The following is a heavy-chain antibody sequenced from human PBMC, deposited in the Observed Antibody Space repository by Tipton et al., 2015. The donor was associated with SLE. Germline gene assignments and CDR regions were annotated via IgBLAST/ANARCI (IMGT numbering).Heavy chain of an antibody. V-gene: IGHV1-69*13. CDR1: GYTFTSYG. Sequence: QLVQSGAEVKKPGASVKVSCKASGYTFTSYGISWVRQAPGQGLEWMGGIIPIFGTANYAQKFQGRVTITADESTSTAYMELSSLRSEDTAVYYCAASSRGKVAGGFFDSWGQGTLVTVSS. CDR2: IIPIFGTA. CDR3: AASSRGKVAGGFFDS. D-gene: IGHD6-19*01. J-gene: IGHJ4*02.